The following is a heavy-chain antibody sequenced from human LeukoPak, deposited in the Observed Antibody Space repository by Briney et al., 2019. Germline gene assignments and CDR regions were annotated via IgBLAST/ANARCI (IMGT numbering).Heavy chain of an antibody. CDR1: GFTFSNYG. Sequence: GGSLRLTCVTSGFTFSNYGMHWVRQLPGKGVGWVAVISDDSEGDYHVDSVRGRFTISRDNSKNTLYLQMNSLRVEDPAVYYCAKDGGHWYDSEGNYLMRSYMDVWGKGTTVSVSS. J-gene: IGHJ6*03. D-gene: IGHD3-16*01. CDR3: AKDGGHWYDSEGNYLMRSYMDV. CDR2: ISDDSEGD. V-gene: IGHV3-30*18.